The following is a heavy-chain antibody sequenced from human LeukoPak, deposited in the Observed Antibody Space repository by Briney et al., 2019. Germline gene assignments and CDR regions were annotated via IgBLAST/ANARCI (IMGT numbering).Heavy chain of an antibody. CDR2: INPKSGDT. J-gene: IGHJ4*02. D-gene: IGHD2-8*02. CDR3: ARDLTSTPYWELDY. V-gene: IGHV1-2*02. CDR1: GYTLIDYF. Sequence: ASVKVSCKASGYTLIDYFIHWVRRAPGQGLEWMGRINPKSGDTEYVQKFQGRVTMTRDTSISTLYMELTRLTSDDTAVYFCARDLTSTPYWELDYWGQGTLVTVSS.